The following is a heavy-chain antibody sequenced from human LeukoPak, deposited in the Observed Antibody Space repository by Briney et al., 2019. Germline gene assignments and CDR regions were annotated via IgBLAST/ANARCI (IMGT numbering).Heavy chain of an antibody. J-gene: IGHJ4*02. V-gene: IGHV1-8*01. CDR1: GYTFTSYD. D-gene: IGHD3-22*01. CDR2: MNPNSGNT. CDR3: ARGGGYYDRSAKYFIRPPEY. Sequence: GASVKVSFKSSGYTFTSYDINWVRQATGQGLEWMGWMNPNSGNTGYSQKFQGRVTMTRNTSISTAYMELSSLRSEDTAVYYCARGGGYYDRSAKYFIRPPEYWGQGTLVTVSS.